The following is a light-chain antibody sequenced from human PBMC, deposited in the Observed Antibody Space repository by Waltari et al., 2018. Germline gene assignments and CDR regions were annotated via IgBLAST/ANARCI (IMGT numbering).Light chain of an antibody. CDR1: QNINTY. CDR3: QRYNSYSNT. J-gene: IGKJ2*01. CDR2: GGS. V-gene: IGKV1-5*01. Sequence: DIQMTQSPSTLSASVGDRVTITCRASQNINTYLDWYQHKPGKAPQLLFYGGSTLESGVPLRFSGSGSGTEFTLTISSLQPDDFATYYCQRYNSYSNTFGQGTKLEIK.